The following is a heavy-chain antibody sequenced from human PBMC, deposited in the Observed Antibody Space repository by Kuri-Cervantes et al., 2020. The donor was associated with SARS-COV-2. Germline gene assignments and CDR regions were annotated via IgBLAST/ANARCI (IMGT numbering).Heavy chain of an antibody. V-gene: IGHV4-39*01. Sequence: SETLSLTCTVSGGPISSSSYYWGWIRQPPGKGLEWIGSIYYSGSTYYNPSLKSRVTISVDTSKNQFSLKLSSVTAADTAVYYCARHGDSGWYNYYYYMDVWGKGTTVTVPS. CDR3: ARHGDSGWYNYYYYMDV. CDR2: IYYSGST. J-gene: IGHJ6*03. CDR1: GGPISSSSYY. D-gene: IGHD6-19*01.